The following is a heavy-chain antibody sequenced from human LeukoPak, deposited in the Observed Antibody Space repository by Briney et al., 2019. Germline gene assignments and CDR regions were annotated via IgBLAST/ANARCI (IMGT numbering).Heavy chain of an antibody. Sequence: SETLSLTCAVSGGSISSGGYSWSWIRQPPGKGLEWIGYIYYSGSTYYNPSLKSRVTISVDTSKNQFSLKLSSVTAADTAVYYCARAISYDFWSGYYRSWFDPWGQGTLVTVSS. D-gene: IGHD3-3*01. CDR3: ARAISYDFWSGYYRSWFDP. V-gene: IGHV4-30-4*07. CDR1: GGSISSGGYS. J-gene: IGHJ5*02. CDR2: IYYSGST.